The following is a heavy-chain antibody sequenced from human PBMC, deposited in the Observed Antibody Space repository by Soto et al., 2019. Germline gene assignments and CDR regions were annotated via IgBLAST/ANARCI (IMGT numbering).Heavy chain of an antibody. CDR3: ARKGAYYDILTGYFDVGYYGMDV. V-gene: IGHV1-8*01. Sequence: ASVKVSCKASGYTFTSYGINWVRQATGQGLEWMGWMNPNSGNTGYAQKFQGRVTMTRNTSISTAYMELSSLRSEDTAVYYCARKGAYYDILTGYFDVGYYGMDVWGQGTTVTVSS. J-gene: IGHJ6*02. CDR1: GYTFTSYG. CDR2: MNPNSGNT. D-gene: IGHD3-9*01.